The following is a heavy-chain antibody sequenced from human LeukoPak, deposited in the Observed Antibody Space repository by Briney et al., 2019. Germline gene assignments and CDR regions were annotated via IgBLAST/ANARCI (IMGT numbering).Heavy chain of an antibody. D-gene: IGHD4-17*01. CDR3: ARASGDGRFDY. Sequence: GASLQISCKVSGYSFMTYWIGWVRQLPGKGLEWMGIIYPGESDIRYSPSFQGQVTISADKSISTAYLQWSSLKASDTAIYYCARASGDGRFDYWGQGTLVTVSS. CDR1: GYSFMTYW. J-gene: IGHJ4*02. V-gene: IGHV5-51*01. CDR2: IYPGESDI.